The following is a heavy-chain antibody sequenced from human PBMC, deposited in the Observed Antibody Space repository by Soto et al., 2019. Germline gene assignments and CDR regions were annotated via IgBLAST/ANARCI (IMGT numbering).Heavy chain of an antibody. Sequence: QVQLVESGGGVVQPGRSLRLSCAASGFTFSLFAMHWVRQVPGKGLEWVAAVSKDGSNTYYADSVKGRFTISRDNPKNTVFLQMNNLRHEDTAVYQCVRDVWWEVGLDAFDIWGQGTTVTVSS. CDR2: VSKDGSNT. V-gene: IGHV3-30-3*01. CDR1: GFTFSLFA. CDR3: VRDVWWEVGLDAFDI. D-gene: IGHD1-26*01. J-gene: IGHJ3*02.